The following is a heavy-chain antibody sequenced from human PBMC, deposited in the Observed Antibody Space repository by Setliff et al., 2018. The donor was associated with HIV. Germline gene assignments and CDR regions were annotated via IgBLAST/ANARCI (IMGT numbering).Heavy chain of an antibody. Sequence: ASVKVSCKASGGTFSSYAISWVRRAPGQGLEWMGWINPNSGATKYAQNFQGRVTMTRDTSISTAYMDLSSLTSDDTAVYYCALASIVSTARWNHWGRGTLVTV. CDR2: INPNSGAT. J-gene: IGHJ5*02. CDR3: ALASIVSTARWNH. V-gene: IGHV1-2*02. CDR1: GGTFSSYA. D-gene: IGHD1-26*01.